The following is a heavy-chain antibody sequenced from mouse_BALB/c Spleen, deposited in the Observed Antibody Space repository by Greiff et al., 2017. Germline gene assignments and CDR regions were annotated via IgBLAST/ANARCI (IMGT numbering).Heavy chain of an antibody. V-gene: IGHV5-6*01. D-gene: IGHD1-1*01. CDR3: ARHRNYGSGPYAMDY. J-gene: IGHJ4*01. Sequence: EVKLMESGGDLVKPGGSLKLSCAASGFTFSSYGMSWVRQTPDKRLEWVATISSGGSYTYYPDSVKGRFTISRDNAKNTLYLQMSSLKSEDTAMYYCARHRNYGSGPYAMDYWGQGTSVTVSS. CDR1: GFTFSSYG. CDR2: ISSGGSYT.